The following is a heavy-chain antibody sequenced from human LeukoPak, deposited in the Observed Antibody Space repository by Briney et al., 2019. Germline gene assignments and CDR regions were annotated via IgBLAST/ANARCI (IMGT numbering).Heavy chain of an antibody. V-gene: IGHV4-31*03. CDR2: IYYSGST. CDR1: GASISIGFYY. Sequence: SQTLSLTCTVSGASISIGFYYWSWIRQHPGKGLEWIGYIYYSGSTYYNPSLKSRVTISVDTSKNQFSLKLSSVTAADTAVYYCARDRYTVVSWYFDLWGRGTLATVSS. J-gene: IGHJ2*01. CDR3: ARDRYTVVSWYFDL. D-gene: IGHD4-23*01.